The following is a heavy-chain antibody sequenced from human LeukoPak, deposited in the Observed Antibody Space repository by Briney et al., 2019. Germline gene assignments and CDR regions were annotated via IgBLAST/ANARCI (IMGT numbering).Heavy chain of an antibody. D-gene: IGHD6-19*01. Sequence: GGSLRLSCTASGFTFSNAWMSWVRQAPGKGLEWVSSISSSSSYIYYADSVKGRFTISRDNAKNSLYLQMNSLRAEDTAVYYCARVLGWAYDYWGQGTLVTVSS. CDR2: ISSSSSYI. CDR3: ARVLGWAYDY. J-gene: IGHJ4*02. V-gene: IGHV3-21*01. CDR1: GFTFSNAW.